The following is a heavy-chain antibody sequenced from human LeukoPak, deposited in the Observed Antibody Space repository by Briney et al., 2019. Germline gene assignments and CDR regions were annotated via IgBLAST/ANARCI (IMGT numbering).Heavy chain of an antibody. V-gene: IGHV3-21*01. D-gene: IGHD6-19*01. CDR2: ISSSSSYI. CDR1: GFTFSSYG. J-gene: IGHJ5*02. CDR3: ARESSSGWVT. Sequence: NPGGSLGLSCAPSGFTFSSYGMHWVRQAPGKGLEWVSSISSSSSYIYYADSVKGRFTISRDNAKNSLYLQMNSLRAEDTAVYYCARESSSGWVTWGQGTLVTVSS.